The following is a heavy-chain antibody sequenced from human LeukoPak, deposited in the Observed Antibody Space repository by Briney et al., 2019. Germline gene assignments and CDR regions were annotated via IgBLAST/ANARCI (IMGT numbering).Heavy chain of an antibody. CDR2: MNRDGSEK. J-gene: IGHJ4*02. CDR1: GFTFSPYW. CDR3: ARGIEEWLYLYY. V-gene: IGHV3-7*04. D-gene: IGHD3-3*01. Sequence: GGSLRLSCAASGFTFSPYWMTWVRQAPGKGLEYVATMNRDGSEKYYVDSVKGRFIISKDNPKNSLYLQMDSLRAEDTAVYYCARGIEEWLYLYYWGQGALVTVAS.